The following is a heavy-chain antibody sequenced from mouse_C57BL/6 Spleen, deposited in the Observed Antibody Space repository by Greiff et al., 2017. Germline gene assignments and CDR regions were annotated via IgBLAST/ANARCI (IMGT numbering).Heavy chain of an antibody. CDR1: GYTFTTYP. CDR2: FHPYSDDT. CDR3: GGNYYGSSFLDFDV. Sequence: QVQLKQPGAELVKPGASVKMSCKASGYTFTTYPIEWMKQNHGQSLEWIGNFHPYSDDTKYNEKFKGKATLTVEKSSSTVYLQLSSLTSDDSAVYYWGGNYYGSSFLDFDVWGTGATVTVSS. V-gene: IGHV1-47*01. D-gene: IGHD1-1*01. J-gene: IGHJ1*03.